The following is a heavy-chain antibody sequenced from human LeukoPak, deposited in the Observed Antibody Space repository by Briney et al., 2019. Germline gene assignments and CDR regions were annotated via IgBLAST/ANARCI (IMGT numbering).Heavy chain of an antibody. J-gene: IGHJ5*02. V-gene: IGHV3-74*01. CDR1: GFTFSTYW. CDR2: INDDGSDT. D-gene: IGHD2-15*01. CDR3: VRGGPSTWS. Sequence: GGSLRLSGAGYGFTFSTYWMHWVRQAPGKGLVWVSRINDDGSDTVYADSVKGRFTISRDDAKNMLFLQMNSLRGEDTAVYHCVRGGPSTWSWGQGTLVTVSS.